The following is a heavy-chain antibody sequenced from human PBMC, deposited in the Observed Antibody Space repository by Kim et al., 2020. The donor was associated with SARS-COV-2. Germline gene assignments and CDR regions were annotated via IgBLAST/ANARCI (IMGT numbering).Heavy chain of an antibody. CDR1: GFTVSSNY. J-gene: IGHJ5*02. V-gene: IGHV3-53*01. D-gene: IGHD3-10*01. CDR2: IYSGGST. Sequence: GGSLRLSCAASGFTVSSNYMSWVRQAPGKGLEWVSVIYSGGSTYYADSVKGRFTISRDNSKNTLYLQMNSLRAEDTAVYYCARAPNYYGSYGPWGQGTLVTVAS. CDR3: ARAPNYYGSYGP.